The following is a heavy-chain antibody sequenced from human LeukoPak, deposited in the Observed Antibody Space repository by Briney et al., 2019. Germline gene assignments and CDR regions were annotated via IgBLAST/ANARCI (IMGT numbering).Heavy chain of an antibody. CDR1: GYTFTSYD. J-gene: IGHJ6*03. D-gene: IGHD4-17*01. CDR2: INPNSGGT. Sequence: ASVKVSCKASGYTFTSYDINWVRQAPGQGLEWMGWINPNSGGTNYAQKFQGRVTMTRDTSISTAYMELSRLRSDDTAVYYCARDKTVTSTYYYYYYYMDVWGKGTTVTVSS. V-gene: IGHV1-2*02. CDR3: ARDKTVTSTYYYYYYYMDV.